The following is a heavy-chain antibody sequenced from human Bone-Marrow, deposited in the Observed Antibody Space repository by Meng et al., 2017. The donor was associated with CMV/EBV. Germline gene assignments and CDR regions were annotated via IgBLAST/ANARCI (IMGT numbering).Heavy chain of an antibody. V-gene: IGHV3-23*01. CDR3: AKDETVGATSPFDY. CDR1: GFTFRSYF. J-gene: IGHJ4*02. CDR2: ISESGASK. D-gene: IGHD2-15*01. Sequence: GESLKISCEVSGFTFRSYFMSWVRQAPGKGLEWVAVISESGASKYYADSVKGRFFISRDNSRDTLYLQMKNLRADDTAAYYCAKDETVGATSPFDYLGQGTLVTVSS.